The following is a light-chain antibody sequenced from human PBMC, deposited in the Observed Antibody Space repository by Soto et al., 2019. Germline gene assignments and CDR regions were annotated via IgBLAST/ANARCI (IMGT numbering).Light chain of an antibody. CDR2: GAS. CDR1: QSVSSSY. CDR3: QQYGSSPWT. V-gene: IGKV3-20*01. J-gene: IGKJ1*01. Sequence: EIVLTQSPGTLSLSPGERATLSCRASQSVSSSYLAWYQQKPGQAPRPLIYGASSRAIGIPDRFSGSGSGTVFPLTISRLEAEDFAVYYCQQYGSSPWTFGQGTKVEIK.